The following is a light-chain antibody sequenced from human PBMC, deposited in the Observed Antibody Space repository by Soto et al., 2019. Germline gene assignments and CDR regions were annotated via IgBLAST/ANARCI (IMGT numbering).Light chain of an antibody. CDR3: QLSDSTWT. J-gene: IGKJ1*01. Sequence: DIQMTQSPSSLSASIGDRVTITCRASQNIRSYLNWYQQKPGKAPKLLIHAASSLQSGVPSRFSGSGSGTDFTLTISSLQTEDFAAYYCQLSDSTWTFGQGTKVDIX. CDR2: AAS. CDR1: QNIRSY. V-gene: IGKV1-39*01.